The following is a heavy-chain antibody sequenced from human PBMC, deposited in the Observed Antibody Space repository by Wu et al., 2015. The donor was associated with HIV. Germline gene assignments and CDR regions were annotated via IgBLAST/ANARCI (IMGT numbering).Heavy chain of an antibody. CDR2: INPSENRV. V-gene: IGHV1-46*03. J-gene: IGHJ3*02. CDR3: ANRNRVGNMEAFDI. Sequence: QVQLVQSGAELRKSGASAKVSCTATGYTFTAYYVHWVRQAPGQGLEWVGVINPSENRVSYAQTFQGRVTMTRDTSTNTVYMELRSLKTEDTAVYFCANRNRVGNMEAFDIWGQGTKVIVSS. CDR1: GYTFTAYY. D-gene: IGHD5-24*01.